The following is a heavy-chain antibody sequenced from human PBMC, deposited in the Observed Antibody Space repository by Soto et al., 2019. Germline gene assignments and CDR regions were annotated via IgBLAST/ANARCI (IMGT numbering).Heavy chain of an antibody. J-gene: IGHJ4*02. V-gene: IGHV4-59*01. Sequence: SETLSLTCTVSGGSISSFYWSWIRQPPGKGLEWIGYIYYSGSTNYNPSLKSRVTISVDTSKNQFSLKLSSVTAADTAVYYCARDRGGYWGQGTLVTVSS. CDR2: IYYSGST. CDR1: GGSISSFY. CDR3: ARDRGGY.